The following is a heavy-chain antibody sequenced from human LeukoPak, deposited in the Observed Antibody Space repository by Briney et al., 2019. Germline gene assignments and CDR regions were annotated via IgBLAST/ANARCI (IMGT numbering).Heavy chain of an antibody. Sequence: SETLSLTCTVSGDSITDSISNYYWSWIRQPPGKGLEWIGYIYYSGSTNYNPSLKSRVSISVDTSKNQFSLKLSSVTAADTAVYYCARVRDAYNSIDFGYWGQGTLVTVSS. CDR3: ARVRDAYNSIDFGY. V-gene: IGHV4-61*01. CDR2: IYYSGST. J-gene: IGHJ4*02. CDR1: GDSITDSISNYY. D-gene: IGHD5-24*01.